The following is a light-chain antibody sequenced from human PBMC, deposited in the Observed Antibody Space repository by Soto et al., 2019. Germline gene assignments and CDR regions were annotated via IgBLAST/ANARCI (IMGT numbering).Light chain of an antibody. Sequence: DIQIPQTPSSLSAFLVDSVTVTFRASQPIGTSLHWDQQKAGKAPKVLISAATKVQSGVPSRFTGGGSGTDFTLTICNLQPEDSATYYCQQGYNTFWTFGRGTKWIS. CDR1: QPIGTS. CDR3: QQGYNTFWT. V-gene: IGKV1-39*01. CDR2: AAT. J-gene: IGKJ1*01.